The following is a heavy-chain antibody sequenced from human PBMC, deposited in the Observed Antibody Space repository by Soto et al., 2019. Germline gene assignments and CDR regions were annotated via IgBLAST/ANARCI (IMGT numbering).Heavy chain of an antibody. CDR1: GGSISSSSYY. CDR3: ARNGPQWLNDDDYYYYYYYMDV. CDR2: IYYCGST. D-gene: IGHD1-1*01. V-gene: IGHV4-39*01. J-gene: IGHJ6*03. Sequence: QLQLQESGPGLVKPSETLSLTCTVSGGSISSSSYYWGWIRQPPGKGLEWIGSIYYCGSTYYNPPLKSRVTKCVYASKNQFSLKVSSVTAAGTGVYYCARNGPQWLNDDDYYYYYYYMDVWRKGTTVTVSS.